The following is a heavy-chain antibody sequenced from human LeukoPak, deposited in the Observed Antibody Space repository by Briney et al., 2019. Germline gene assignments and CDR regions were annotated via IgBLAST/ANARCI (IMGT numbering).Heavy chain of an antibody. V-gene: IGHV3-23*01. CDR3: AKSLFTSATGTGRAFHI. CDR2: ISASGDVT. Sequence: GGSLRLSCSASRFSFSTYPMGWVRQAPGKGLEWVSGISASGDVTFHADPVKGRFTISRDNSKNTLYLQMTSLRAEDTAEYYCAKSLFTSATGTGRAFHIWGQGTMVTVSS. CDR1: RFSFSTYP. D-gene: IGHD1-1*01. J-gene: IGHJ3*02.